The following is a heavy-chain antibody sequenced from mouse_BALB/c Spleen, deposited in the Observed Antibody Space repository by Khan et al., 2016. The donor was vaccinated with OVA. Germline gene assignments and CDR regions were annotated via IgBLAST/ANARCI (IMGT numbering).Heavy chain of an antibody. V-gene: IGHV2-6-1*01. CDR2: LWSVGSP. J-gene: IGHJ4*01. D-gene: IGHD2-10*01. CDR3: ARQPYYHYNIMDY. CDR1: GFSLPNNV. Sequence: QMQLEESGPGLVAPSQSLSTTCTFPGFSLPNNVLHWVRHPPGKGRDWLLVLWSVGSPTYNSVFKSRLSISKDNSKSQVFLKMNSLQTDDTAMYYCARQPYYHYNIMDYWGQGTSVTVSS.